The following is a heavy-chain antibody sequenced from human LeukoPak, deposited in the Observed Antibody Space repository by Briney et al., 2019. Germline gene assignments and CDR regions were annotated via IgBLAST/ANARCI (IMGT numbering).Heavy chain of an antibody. Sequence: RASVKVSCKASGYTFTSYDINWVRQATGQGLEWMGWINPNSGGTNYAQKFQGRVTMTRDTSISTAYMELSRLRSDDTAVYYCAREWEDYDILTGFDYWGQGTLVTVSS. CDR2: INPNSGGT. CDR3: AREWEDYDILTGFDY. CDR1: GYTFTSYD. J-gene: IGHJ4*02. V-gene: IGHV1-2*02. D-gene: IGHD3-9*01.